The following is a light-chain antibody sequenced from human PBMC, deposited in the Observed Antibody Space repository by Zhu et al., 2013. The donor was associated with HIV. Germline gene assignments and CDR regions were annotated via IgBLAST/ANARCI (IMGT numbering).Light chain of an antibody. Sequence: EILLTQSPGTLSLSPGERATLSCRATQSVSSNLLAWYQQKPGQAPRLLIYDASSRATGIPDRFSGSGSGTDFTLTISRLEPEDFAVYYCQQSGSSPFTFGPGTKVDLK. CDR1: QSVSSNL. CDR3: QQSGSSPFT. CDR2: DAS. V-gene: IGKV3-20*01. J-gene: IGKJ3*01.